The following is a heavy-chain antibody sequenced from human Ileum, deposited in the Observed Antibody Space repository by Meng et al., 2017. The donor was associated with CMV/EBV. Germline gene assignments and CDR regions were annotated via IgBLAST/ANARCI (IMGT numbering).Heavy chain of an antibody. V-gene: IGHV3-30*04. CDR3: ARDNPHGDIVGAFDL. CDR2: MSDVGNNK. D-gene: IGHD4-17*01. J-gene: IGHJ3*01. Sequence: LKISCSASGFTFSDYAVHWVRQAPGKGLEWVAIMSDVGNNKYYADSVKGRFTISRDNSKNTLYLQMNGLRPEDTAMYYCARDNPHGDIVGAFDLWGHGTMVTVSS. CDR1: GFTFSDYA.